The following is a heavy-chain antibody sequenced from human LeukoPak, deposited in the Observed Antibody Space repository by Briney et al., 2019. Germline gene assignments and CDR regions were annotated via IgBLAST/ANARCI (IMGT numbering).Heavy chain of an antibody. CDR3: ARGRSGSYGFFDY. Sequence: PGGSLRLSCAASGFTFSSYSMNWVRQAPGKGLEWVSSISSSSSYIYYADSVKGRFTISRDNAKNTVYLQMNSLRAEDTAVYYCARGRSGSYGFFDYWSLGNLVTVSS. V-gene: IGHV3-21*01. J-gene: IGHJ4*02. CDR1: GFTFSSYS. CDR2: ISSSSSYI. D-gene: IGHD3-10*01.